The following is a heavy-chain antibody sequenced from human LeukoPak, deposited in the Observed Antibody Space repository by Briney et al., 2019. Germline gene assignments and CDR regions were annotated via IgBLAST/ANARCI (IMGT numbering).Heavy chain of an antibody. V-gene: IGHV4-28*01. D-gene: IGHD3-10*01. CDR2: IYYSGST. Sequence: SDTLSLTCAVSGYSISSSNWWGWIRQPPGKGLEWIGYIYYSGSTNYNPSLKSRVTMSVDTSKNQFSLKLSSVTAADTAVYYCARKRITMVRGVTGWFDPWGQGTLVTVSS. J-gene: IGHJ5*02. CDR3: ARKRITMVRGVTGWFDP. CDR1: GYSISSSNW.